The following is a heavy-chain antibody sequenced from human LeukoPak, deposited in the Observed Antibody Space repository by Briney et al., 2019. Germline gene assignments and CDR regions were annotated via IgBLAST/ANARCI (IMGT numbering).Heavy chain of an antibody. V-gene: IGHV3-74*01. CDR3: VRVGLTTAVPGLHAFDI. D-gene: IGHD4-23*01. Sequence: QAGGSLRLSCAASRFTFSSYWMHWVRQAPGKGLVWVSRINTDGSTTNYADSVKGRFTISRDNAKNTLDLQMNSLRADDTAMYYCVRVGLTTAVPGLHAFDIWGQGTIVSVSS. CDR1: RFTFSSYW. CDR2: INTDGSTT. J-gene: IGHJ3*02.